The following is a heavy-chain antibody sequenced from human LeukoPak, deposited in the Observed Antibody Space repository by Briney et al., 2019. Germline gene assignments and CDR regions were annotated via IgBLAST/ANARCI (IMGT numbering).Heavy chain of an antibody. V-gene: IGHV4-59*08. CDR2: IYYNGNT. J-gene: IGHJ3*02. Sequence: PSETLSLICTVSGGSVTSYYWSWIRQPPGKGLEWIAYIYYNGNTNYNPSLKSRVIISVDTSKNQFSLKLSSVTAADTAVYYCARHGGITMVRGVLSAFDIWGQGTMVTVSS. CDR3: ARHGGITMVRGVLSAFDI. CDR1: GGSVTSYY. D-gene: IGHD3-10*01.